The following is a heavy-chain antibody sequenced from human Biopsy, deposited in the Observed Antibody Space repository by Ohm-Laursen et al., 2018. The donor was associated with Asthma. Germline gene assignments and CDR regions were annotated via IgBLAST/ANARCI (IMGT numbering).Heavy chain of an antibody. CDR3: SRTFHFWSPYHAEHYQL. CDR2: IKHDGSEK. Sequence: SLRLPCAASGFTFGDYWMSWVRQVPGKGLEWVANIKHDGSEKNHVDSLKGRFTISRDHAKNSLYLQMNSLRAEDTAVYYCSRTFHFWSPYHAEHYQLWGQGTLVTVSS. D-gene: IGHD3-3*02. V-gene: IGHV3-7*01. J-gene: IGHJ1*01. CDR1: GFTFGDYW.